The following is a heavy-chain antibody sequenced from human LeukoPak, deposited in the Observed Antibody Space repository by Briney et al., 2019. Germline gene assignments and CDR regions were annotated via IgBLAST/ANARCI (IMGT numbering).Heavy chain of an antibody. V-gene: IGHV4-34*01. CDR3: ARGLLAWLLLTPSYYFDY. CDR1: GGSFSGYY. CDR2: INHSGST. Sequence: PETLSLTCAVYGGSFSGYYWSWIRQPPGKGLEWIGEINHSGSTNYNPSLKSRVTISVDTSKNQFSLRLSSVTAADTAVYYCARGLLAWLLLTPSYYFDYWGQGTLVTVSS. J-gene: IGHJ4*02. D-gene: IGHD3-22*01.